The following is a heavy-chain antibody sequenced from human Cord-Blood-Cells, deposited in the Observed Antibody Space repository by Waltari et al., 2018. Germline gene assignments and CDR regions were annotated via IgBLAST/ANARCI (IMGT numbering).Heavy chain of an antibody. Sequence: QVQLVQSGAEVKKPGSSVKVSCKASGGTFSSYAISWVRQAPGQGLEWMEGLIPSFGTANYEQKFQGRVTITADESTSTAYMELSSLGSEDTAVYYCARSIGYDILTGYYYYFDYWGQGTLVTVSS. CDR2: LIPSFGTA. CDR3: ARSIGYDILTGYYYYFDY. V-gene: IGHV1-69*01. J-gene: IGHJ4*02. D-gene: IGHD3-9*01. CDR1: GGTFSSYA.